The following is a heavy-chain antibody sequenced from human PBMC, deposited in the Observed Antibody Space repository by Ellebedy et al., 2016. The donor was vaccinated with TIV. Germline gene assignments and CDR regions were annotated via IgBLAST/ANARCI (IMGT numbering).Heavy chain of an antibody. V-gene: IGHV3-33*01. Sequence: GGSLRLXXAASGFTFSSYGMHWVRQAPGKGLEWVAVIWYDGSNKYYADSVKGRFTISRDNSKNTLYLQMNSLRAEDTAVYYCARRRGVNLLDYWGQGTLVTVSS. CDR3: ARRRGVNLLDY. CDR2: IWYDGSNK. D-gene: IGHD1-7*01. J-gene: IGHJ4*02. CDR1: GFTFSSYG.